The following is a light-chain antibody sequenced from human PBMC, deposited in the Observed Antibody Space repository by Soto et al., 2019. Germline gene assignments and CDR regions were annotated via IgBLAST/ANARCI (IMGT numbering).Light chain of an antibody. CDR3: NSFRVSHLYV. J-gene: IGLJ1*01. CDR2: EVT. V-gene: IGLV2-14*01. Sequence: QSALTQPASVSGSPGQTITISCTGTSSDIGGYNAVSWYQHHPGKAPKLIIYEVTHRPSGVSDRFSASKSGNTASLTISGLQAEDEADYYCNSFRVSHLYVFGTGTKGTV. CDR1: SSDIGGYNA.